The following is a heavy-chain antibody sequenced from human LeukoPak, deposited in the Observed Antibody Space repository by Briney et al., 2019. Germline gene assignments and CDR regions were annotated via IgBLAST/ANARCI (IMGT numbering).Heavy chain of an antibody. Sequence: GGSLRLSCAASGFTFSSYAMSWIRQAPGKGLDWVSGISGSGGRTHYADSVKGRFTISRDNSKNTLYLQMNSLRAEDTAVYYCASAAGPFDNWGQGTLVTVSS. CDR2: ISGSGGRT. CDR3: ASAAGPFDN. D-gene: IGHD6-13*01. CDR1: GFTFSSYA. V-gene: IGHV3-23*01. J-gene: IGHJ4*02.